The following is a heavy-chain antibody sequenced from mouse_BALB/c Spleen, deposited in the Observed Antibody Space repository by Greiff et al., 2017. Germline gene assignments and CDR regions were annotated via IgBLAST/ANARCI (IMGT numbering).Heavy chain of an antibody. Sequence: EVKVVESGGGLVKPGGSLKLSCAASGFTFSSYAMSWVRQTPEKRLEWVAYISNGGGSTYYPDTVKGRFTISRDNAKNTLYLQMSSLKSEDTAMYYCARHRTTVGYFDCWGQGTTLTVSS. J-gene: IGHJ2*01. V-gene: IGHV5-12-2*01. CDR3: ARHRTTVGYFDC. CDR2: ISNGGGST. D-gene: IGHD1-1*01. CDR1: GFTFSSYA.